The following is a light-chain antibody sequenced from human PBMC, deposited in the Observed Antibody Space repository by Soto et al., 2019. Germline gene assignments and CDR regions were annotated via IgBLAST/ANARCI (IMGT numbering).Light chain of an antibody. CDR3: QQYNSYSRT. CDR1: QSISSW. CDR2: DAS. V-gene: IGKV1-5*01. Sequence: DIQMTQSPSTLSASVGDRVTITCRASQSISSWLAWYQQKPGKAPKLLIYDASSLESGVPSRFSGSGSGTEFTLTSSSQHHDDFATYYCQQYNSYSRTFGQGTKVEIK. J-gene: IGKJ1*01.